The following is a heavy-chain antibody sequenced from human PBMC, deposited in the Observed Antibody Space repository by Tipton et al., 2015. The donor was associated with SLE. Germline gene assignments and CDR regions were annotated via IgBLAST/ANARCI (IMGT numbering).Heavy chain of an antibody. V-gene: IGHV4-4*02. CDR2: SYNSGRT. CDR1: GGSISSSNW. CDR3: ARRFNGYNDFWSRGYFDY. Sequence: GLVKPSGTLSLTCAVSGGSISSSNWWSWVRQPPGKGLEWIGESYNSGRTNYNTSLESRVTISVDTSKTQFSLRLTCVTAADTAVYDCARRFNGYNDFWSRGYFDYWGQGTLVTVSS. J-gene: IGHJ4*02. D-gene: IGHD3-3*01.